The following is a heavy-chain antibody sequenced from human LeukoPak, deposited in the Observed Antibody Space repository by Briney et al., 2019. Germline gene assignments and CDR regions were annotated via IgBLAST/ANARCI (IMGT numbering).Heavy chain of an antibody. D-gene: IGHD3-16*01. CDR3: ARHRFGSTRFDP. J-gene: IGHJ5*02. CDR1: GYTFTSYD. V-gene: IGHV1-8*01. CDR2: MNPNSGNT. Sequence: ASVKVSCKASGYTFTSYDINWVRQATGQGLEWMGWMNPNSGNTGYAQKFQGRVTMTRNTSISTAYMELSSLRSEDTAVYYCARHRFGSTRFDPWGQGTLVTVSS.